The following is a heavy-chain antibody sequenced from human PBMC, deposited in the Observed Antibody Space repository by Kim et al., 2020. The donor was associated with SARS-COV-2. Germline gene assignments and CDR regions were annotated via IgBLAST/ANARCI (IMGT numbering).Heavy chain of an antibody. CDR2: NT. D-gene: IGHD6-19*01. CDR3: AREAVAGSFDY. J-gene: IGHJ4*02. Sequence: NTRYSPKFQARVASGRDTSATTADLELSGLRSEDTAVYYCAREAVAGSFDYWGQGTLVTVSS. V-gene: IGHV1-3*01.